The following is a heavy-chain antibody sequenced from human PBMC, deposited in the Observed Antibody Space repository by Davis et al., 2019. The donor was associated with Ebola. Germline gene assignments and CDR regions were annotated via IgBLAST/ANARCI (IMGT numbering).Heavy chain of an antibody. CDR3: TTTPLGYCSSVTCYNYFDN. CDR1: GFTFSGSA. D-gene: IGHD2-2*02. J-gene: IGHJ4*02. CDR2: IRSKANSYAT. Sequence: GESLKISCAASGFTFSGSAMHWVRQASGKGLEWVGRIRSKANSYATAYAASVKGRFTISRDDSKNTAYLQMNSLKTEDTAVYYCTTTPLGYCSSVTCYNYFDNWGQGSLVTVSS. V-gene: IGHV3-73*01.